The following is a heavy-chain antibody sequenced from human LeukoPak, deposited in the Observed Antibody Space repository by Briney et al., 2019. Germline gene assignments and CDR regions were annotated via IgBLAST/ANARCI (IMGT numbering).Heavy chain of an antibody. Sequence: GGSLRLSCAASGFTFSSYAMNWVRQAPGKGLEWVSGISGSGGNTYYADSVKGRFASSRDNSKNTLYLQMNSLRAEDTAVYYCAKGAYDYVWGTYRYTGIDYWGQGTLVTVFS. J-gene: IGHJ4*02. V-gene: IGHV3-23*01. CDR2: ISGSGGNT. D-gene: IGHD3-16*02. CDR3: AKGAYDYVWGTYRYTGIDY. CDR1: GFTFSSYA.